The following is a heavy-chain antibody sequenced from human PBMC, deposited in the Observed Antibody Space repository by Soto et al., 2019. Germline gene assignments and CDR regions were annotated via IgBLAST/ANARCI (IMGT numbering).Heavy chain of an antibody. D-gene: IGHD6-19*01. V-gene: IGHV3-15*01. CDR1: GLTVDNAW. CDR3: AISDGWRRWSYL. J-gene: IGHJ2*01. Sequence: EVQVVESGGGLVKPGGFLRLSCAASGLTVDNAWMSWVRQAPGKGLEWIGRIKSKYDGETTDYAAPVKGRFTISRDDSKDTVYLEVNDLKIDDTAVYFCAISDGWRRWSYLWGRGTLVTVSS. CDR2: IKSKYDGETT.